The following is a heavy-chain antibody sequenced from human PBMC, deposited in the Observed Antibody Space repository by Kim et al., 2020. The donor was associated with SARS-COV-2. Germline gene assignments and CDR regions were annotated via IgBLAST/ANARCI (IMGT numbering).Heavy chain of an antibody. D-gene: IGHD3-10*01. J-gene: IGHJ3*02. CDR3: AGSMVPSLDAFDI. Sequence: SVKVSCKASGGTFSSYAISWVRQAPGQGLEWMGGIIPIFGTANYAQKFQGRVTITADESTSTAYMELSSLRSEDTAVYYCAGSMVPSLDAFDIWGQGTMVTVSS. V-gene: IGHV1-69*13. CDR1: GGTFSSYA. CDR2: IIPIFGTA.